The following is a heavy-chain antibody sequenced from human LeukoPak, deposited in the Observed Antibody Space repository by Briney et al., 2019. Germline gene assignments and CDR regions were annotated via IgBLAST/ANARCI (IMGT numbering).Heavy chain of an antibody. CDR2: IYYSGST. Sequence: SETLSLTCTVSGGSISSSSYYWGWIRQPPGKGLEWIGSIYYSGSTYYNPSLKSRVTISVDTSKNQFSLKLSSVTAADTAVYYCARDLMEGMDVWGKGTTVTISS. D-gene: IGHD3-3*01. CDR1: GGSISSSSYY. V-gene: IGHV4-39*07. CDR3: ARDLMEGMDV. J-gene: IGHJ6*04.